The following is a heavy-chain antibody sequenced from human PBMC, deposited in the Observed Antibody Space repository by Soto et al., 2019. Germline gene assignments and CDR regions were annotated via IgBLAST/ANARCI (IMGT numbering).Heavy chain of an antibody. CDR3: ARGRYGGY. Sequence: QVHLVQSGAEVKKPGASVKVSCKASGYTFTSYGITWVRQAPGQGLEWMGWISAHNGNTDYAQKPQGRVIVTRDTATSTHYMELRSLRSDDTAVYYCARGRYGGYWGQGALVTVSS. J-gene: IGHJ4*02. CDR1: GYTFTSYG. D-gene: IGHD3-10*01. V-gene: IGHV1-18*01. CDR2: ISAHNGNT.